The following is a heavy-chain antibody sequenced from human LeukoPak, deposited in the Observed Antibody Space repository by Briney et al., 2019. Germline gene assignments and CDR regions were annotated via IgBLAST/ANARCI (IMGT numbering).Heavy chain of an antibody. J-gene: IGHJ5*02. Sequence: PGGSLRLSCAASEFTFSSYAMSWVRQAPGKGLEWVSTISGTGGSTYYADSVKGRFTISRDNSKNTLYLQMNSLRAEDTAVYYCARAPKFRLVGVPKGPFDPWGQGTLVTVSS. CDR2: ISGTGGST. CDR1: EFTFSSYA. D-gene: IGHD1-26*01. CDR3: ARAPKFRLVGVPKGPFDP. V-gene: IGHV3-23*01.